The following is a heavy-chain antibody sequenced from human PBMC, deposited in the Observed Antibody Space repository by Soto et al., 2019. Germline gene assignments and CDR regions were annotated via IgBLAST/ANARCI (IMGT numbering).Heavy chain of an antibody. Sequence: ASVKVSCKASGYTFTSYAMHWVRQAPGQRLEWMGWINAGNGNTKYSQKFQGRVTITRDTSASTAYMELSSLRSEDTAVYYCARGGYCSGGICSWFDPWGQGTLVTVSS. D-gene: IGHD2-15*01. CDR2: INAGNGNT. V-gene: IGHV1-3*01. CDR3: ARGGYCSGGICSWFDP. J-gene: IGHJ5*02. CDR1: GYTFTSYA.